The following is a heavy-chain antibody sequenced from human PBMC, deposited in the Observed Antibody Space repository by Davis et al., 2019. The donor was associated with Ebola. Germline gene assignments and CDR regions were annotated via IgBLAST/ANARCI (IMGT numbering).Heavy chain of an antibody. CDR2: IYYSGST. CDR3: ARGYYDFWSGYYTGWFDP. Sequence: PSETLSLTCTVSGGSISSGGYYWSWIRQHPGKGLEWIGYIYYSGSTYYNPSLKSRVTISVDTSKNQFSLKLSSVTAADTAVYYCARGYYDFWSGYYTGWFDPWGQGTLVTVSS. D-gene: IGHD3-3*01. V-gene: IGHV4-31*03. J-gene: IGHJ5*02. CDR1: GGSISSGGYY.